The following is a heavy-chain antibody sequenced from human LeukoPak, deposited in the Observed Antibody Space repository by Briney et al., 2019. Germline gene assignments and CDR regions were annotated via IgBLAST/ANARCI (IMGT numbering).Heavy chain of an antibody. CDR3: AKDAESRPSDYYYYYMDV. D-gene: IGHD2/OR15-2a*01. Sequence: GGSLRLSCAASGFTFSSYGMHWVRQAPGKGLEGVAVISYDGSNKYYADSVKGRFTISRDNSKNTLYLQMNSLRAEDTAVYYCAKDAESRPSDYYYYYMDVWGKGTTVTVSS. CDR2: ISYDGSNK. CDR1: GFTFSSYG. V-gene: IGHV3-30*18. J-gene: IGHJ6*03.